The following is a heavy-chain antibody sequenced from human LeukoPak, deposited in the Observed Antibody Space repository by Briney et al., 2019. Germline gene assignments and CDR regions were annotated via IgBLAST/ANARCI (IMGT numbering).Heavy chain of an antibody. CDR3: ARSFYDILTGDYIGDNWFDS. Sequence: GGSLRLSCAASGFTVSSNYMSWVRQAPGKGLEWVSVIYSGGSTYYADSVKGRFTISRDNSKNTLYLQMNSLRAEDTAVYYCARSFYDILTGDYIGDNWFDSWGQGTLVTVSS. D-gene: IGHD3-9*01. J-gene: IGHJ5*01. V-gene: IGHV3-53*01. CDR2: IYSGGST. CDR1: GFTVSSNY.